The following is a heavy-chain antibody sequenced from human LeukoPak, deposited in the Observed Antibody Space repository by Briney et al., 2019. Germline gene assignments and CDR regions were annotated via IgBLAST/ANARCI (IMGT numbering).Heavy chain of an antibody. J-gene: IGHJ4*02. CDR2: ISGSGGTT. V-gene: IGHV3-23*01. Sequence: GGSLRLSCAASGFTFSSYAMSWVRQAPGKGLEWVSSISGSGGTTYYADSVKGRFTISRDSSKNTLYLQMNSLRPEDTAVYYCARARPSMWIDYWGQGTLVTVSS. CDR3: ARARPSMWIDY. D-gene: IGHD5-12*01. CDR1: GFTFSSYA.